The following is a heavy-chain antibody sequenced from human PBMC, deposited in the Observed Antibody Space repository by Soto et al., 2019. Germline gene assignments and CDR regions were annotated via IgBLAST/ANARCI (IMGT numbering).Heavy chain of an antibody. V-gene: IGHV1-58*01. CDR1: GFTFSTSSA. Sequence: SVKVSCKASGFTFSTSSAVQWVRQARGQRLEWIGWIVVGSGSTEYAQKFQERVTITRDLSTTTSYMELSSLKDSDTALYYCARDLDYGGHSDWHDSWGQGTLVTVSS. CDR3: ARDLDYGGHSDWHDS. CDR2: IVVGSGST. J-gene: IGHJ5*01. D-gene: IGHD4-17*01.